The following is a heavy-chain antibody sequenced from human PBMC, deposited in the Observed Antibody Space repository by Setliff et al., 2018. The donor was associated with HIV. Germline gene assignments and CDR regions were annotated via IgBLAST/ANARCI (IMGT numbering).Heavy chain of an antibody. Sequence: PGESLKISCQGSGYRFTSYWIAWVRQMPGKGLEWMGITYPGDSDTRYSPSFQGQVTISVDKSITTAYLQWSSLKASDTAIYYCARHRHTAAGTLDAFDIWGQGTVVTVSS. J-gene: IGHJ3*02. D-gene: IGHD6-13*01. CDR3: ARHRHTAAGTLDAFDI. CDR2: TYPGDSDT. CDR1: GYRFTSYW. V-gene: IGHV5-51*01.